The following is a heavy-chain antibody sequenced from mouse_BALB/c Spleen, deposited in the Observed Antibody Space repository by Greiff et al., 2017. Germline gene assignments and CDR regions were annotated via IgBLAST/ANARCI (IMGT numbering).Heavy chain of an antibody. Sequence: EVKVVESGGGLVQPGGSLKLSCAASGFTFSSYTMSWVRQTPEKRLEWVAYISNGGGSTYYPDTVKGRFTISRDNAKNTLYLQMSSLKSEDTAMYYCARLGLLYAMDYWGQGTSVTVSS. D-gene: IGHD1-1*01. CDR1: GFTFSSYT. J-gene: IGHJ4*01. CDR3: ARLGLLYAMDY. CDR2: ISNGGGST. V-gene: IGHV5-12-2*01.